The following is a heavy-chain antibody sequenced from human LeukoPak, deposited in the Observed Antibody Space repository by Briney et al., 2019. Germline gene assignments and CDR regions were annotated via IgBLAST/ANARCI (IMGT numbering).Heavy chain of an antibody. CDR1: GGSISSYY. Sequence: SETLSLACTVSGGSISSYYWSWIRQPPGKGLEWIGYIYYSGSTNYNPSLKSRVTISVDTSKNQFSLKLSSVAAADTAVYYCARQGEVLLWFGDPGWFDPWGQGTLVTVSS. V-gene: IGHV4-59*08. CDR2: IYYSGST. D-gene: IGHD3-10*01. J-gene: IGHJ5*02. CDR3: ARQGEVLLWFGDPGWFDP.